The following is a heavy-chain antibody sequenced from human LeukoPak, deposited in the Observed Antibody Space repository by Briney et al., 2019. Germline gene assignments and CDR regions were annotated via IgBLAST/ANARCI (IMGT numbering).Heavy chain of an antibody. CDR2: IYTSGST. V-gene: IGHV4-4*07. D-gene: IGHD3-3*01. CDR1: GGSISSYY. Sequence: PSETLSLTCTVSGGSISSYYWSWIRQPAGKGLEWIGRIYTSGSTNYNPSLKSRVTMSVDTSKNQFSLKLSSVTAADTAVYYRARDSTIFGVVPYFDYWGQGTLVTVSS. CDR3: ARDSTIFGVVPYFDY. J-gene: IGHJ4*02.